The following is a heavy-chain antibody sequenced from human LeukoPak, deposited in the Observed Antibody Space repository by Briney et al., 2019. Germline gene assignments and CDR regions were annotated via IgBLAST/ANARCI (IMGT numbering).Heavy chain of an antibody. CDR3: ARGVVGIATHMGV. J-gene: IGHJ6*03. D-gene: IGHD6-13*01. V-gene: IGHV4-59*01. CDR1: GASISNYY. Sequence: PSETLSLTCTVSGASISNYYWSWIRQPPGKGLEWIGYIYYSGSTNYNPSLKSRVTVSLDTSKNQFSLKLSSVTAADTAVYYCARGVVGIATHMGVWGKGTTVTVSS. CDR2: IYYSGST.